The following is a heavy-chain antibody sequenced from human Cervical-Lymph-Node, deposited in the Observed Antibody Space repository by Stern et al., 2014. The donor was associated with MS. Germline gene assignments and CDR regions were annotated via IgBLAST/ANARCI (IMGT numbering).Heavy chain of an antibody. D-gene: IGHD3-10*01. Sequence: QVQLVESGAEVKKPGSSVKVSCKASGGTFSNYAMNWVRQAPGQGLVWMGGIIPMFGTANHTQHFQGRVTFTADKSTNTAFLELSGLRSGDTAIYYCVLQTLGATYWGQGTLVTVSA. CDR3: VLQTLGATY. V-gene: IGHV1-69*06. CDR2: IIPMFGTA. J-gene: IGHJ4*02. CDR1: GGTFSNYA.